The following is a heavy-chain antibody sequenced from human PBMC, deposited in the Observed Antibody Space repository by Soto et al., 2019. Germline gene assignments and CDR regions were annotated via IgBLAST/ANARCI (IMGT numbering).Heavy chain of an antibody. Sequence: SETLSLTCTVSGDSISSGSYYWTWVRQRPGTSLEWMGYIFYSGSTSYNPSLRSRLSMSVDTSKNEFSLKLSSVTAADTAVYYCAREPLIRGVRYYFDYWGRGTLVTVSS. CDR1: GDSISSGSYY. CDR2: IFYSGST. D-gene: IGHD3-10*01. J-gene: IGHJ4*02. CDR3: AREPLIRGVRYYFDY. V-gene: IGHV4-31*03.